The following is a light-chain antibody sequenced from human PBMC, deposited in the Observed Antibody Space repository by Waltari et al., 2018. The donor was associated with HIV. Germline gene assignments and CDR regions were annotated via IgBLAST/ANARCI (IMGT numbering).Light chain of an antibody. CDR2: GAS. CDR3: QQYNNWPPLFT. J-gene: IGKJ3*01. CDR1: QSVSSN. V-gene: IGKV3-15*01. Sequence: EIGITQSPATLSVSPGERATLSCRASQSVSSNLAWYQQKPGQAPRLLFYGASTRATGIPARFSGSGSGTEFTLTISSLQSEDFAVYYCQQYNNWPPLFTFGPGTKVDIK.